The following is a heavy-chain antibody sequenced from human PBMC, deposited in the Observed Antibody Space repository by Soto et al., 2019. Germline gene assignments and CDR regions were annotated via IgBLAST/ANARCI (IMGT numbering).Heavy chain of an antibody. CDR3: ATQWGREYYYDSSGLR. J-gene: IGHJ4*02. V-gene: IGHV1-69*01. CDR1: GGTFSSYA. D-gene: IGHD3-22*01. CDR2: IIPIFGTA. Sequence: QVQLVQSGAEVKKPGSSVKVSCKASGGTFSSYAISWVRQAPGQGLEWMGGIIPIFGTANYAQKFQGRVTITADESTSTAYMELSSLRSEDMAVYYCATQWGREYYYDSSGLRWGQGTLVTVSS.